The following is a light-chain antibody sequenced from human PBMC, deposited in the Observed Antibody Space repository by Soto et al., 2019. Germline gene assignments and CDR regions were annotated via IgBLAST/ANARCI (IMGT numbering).Light chain of an antibody. J-gene: IGKJ4*01. V-gene: IGKV1-12*01. CDR2: GAS. CDR3: QQANNFPRT. CDR1: QGINNW. Sequence: DIQMTQSPSSVSASVGDRVTITCRASQGINNWLAWYQQKPGKAPKLLIYGASNLQSGVPLRFSGSGSGTDFTLTISSLQPEDFASYYCQQANNFPRTFGGGTKVEIK.